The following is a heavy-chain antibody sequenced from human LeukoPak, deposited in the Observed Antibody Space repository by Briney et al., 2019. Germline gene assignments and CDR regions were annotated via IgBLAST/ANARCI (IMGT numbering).Heavy chain of an antibody. J-gene: IGHJ4*02. CDR3: SKQKPAYEILTGYPYLYYFDY. Sequence: SETLSLTCTVPGGSISSSSYYWGWIRQPPGNGLEWMGSIYYSGSTSYNPSLKNRLTISVDTSKNQFSLKLTSVTAADTAVYFCSKQKPAYEILTGYPYLYYFDYWGQGTLVTVSS. D-gene: IGHD3-9*01. V-gene: IGHV4-39*01. CDR2: IYYSGST. CDR1: GGSISSSSYY.